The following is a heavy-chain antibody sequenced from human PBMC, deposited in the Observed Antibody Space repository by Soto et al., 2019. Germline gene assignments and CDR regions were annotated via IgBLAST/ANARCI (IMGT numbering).Heavy chain of an antibody. CDR2: IYLGGTT. Sequence: QVQLQESGPGLVKPSETLSLTCTVSGGSISSFYWNWIRLSAGKGLEWIGRIYLGGTTTYNPSLQSRVTMSVDTSKNQFSLKLSSLTAADTAVYYCARSPSTSSIGTFDIWGQGTKVTVSS. J-gene: IGHJ3*02. CDR3: ARSPSTSSIGTFDI. CDR1: GGSISSFY. D-gene: IGHD6-6*01. V-gene: IGHV4-4*07.